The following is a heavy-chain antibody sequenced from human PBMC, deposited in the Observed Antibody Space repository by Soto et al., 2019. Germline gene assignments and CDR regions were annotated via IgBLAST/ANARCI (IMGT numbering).Heavy chain of an antibody. D-gene: IGHD1-26*01. V-gene: IGHV3-48*03. Sequence: EVQLVESGGGLVQPGGSLRLSCVGSGFRFNEYEINWVRQAPGKGLEWISYINSGGSLIYYAASVKGRFTISRDNYKDPVYLQKKSRRADDTEPYYGARENSEGQSATIVGEWWGQRTLVTVPS. J-gene: IGHJ4*02. CDR2: INSGGSLI. CDR3: ARENSEGQSATIVGEW. CDR1: GFRFNEYE.